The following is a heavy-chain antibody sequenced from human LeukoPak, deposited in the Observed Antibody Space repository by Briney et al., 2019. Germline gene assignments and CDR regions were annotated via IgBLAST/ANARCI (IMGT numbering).Heavy chain of an antibody. CDR3: AKAENIAATIWFGMDV. Sequence: GGSLRLSCAASGFTFSSYAMSWVRQAPGKGLEWVSAISGSGGSTYYADSVKGRFTISRDNSKNTLYLQMNSLRAEDTAVYYCAKAENIAATIWFGMDVWGKGTTVTVSS. CDR1: GFTFSSYA. J-gene: IGHJ6*04. CDR2: ISGSGGST. D-gene: IGHD5-12*01. V-gene: IGHV3-23*01.